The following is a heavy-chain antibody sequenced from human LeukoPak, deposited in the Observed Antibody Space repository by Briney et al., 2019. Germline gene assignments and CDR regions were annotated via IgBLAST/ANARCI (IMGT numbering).Heavy chain of an antibody. V-gene: IGHV3-15*01. CDR3: TTVSMITFGGVIVNRNY. CDR2: IKSKTDGGTT. J-gene: IGHJ4*02. Sequence: PGGSLRLSCAASGFTFSNAWMSWVRQAPGKGLEWVGRIKSKTDGGTTDYAAPVKGRFTISRDDPKNTLYLQMNSLKTEDTAVYYCTTVSMITFGGVIVNRNYWGQGTLVTVSS. D-gene: IGHD3-16*02. CDR1: GFTFSNAW.